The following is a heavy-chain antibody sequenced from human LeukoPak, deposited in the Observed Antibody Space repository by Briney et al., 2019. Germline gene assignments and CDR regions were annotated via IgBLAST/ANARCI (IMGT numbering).Heavy chain of an antibody. Sequence: SETLSLTCTVSGGSISSYYWSWIRQPPGKGLEWIGYIYYSGSTNYNPSLKSRVTISADTSKNQFSLKLSSVTAADTAVYYCARVDEGGYYYYGMDVWGQGTTVTVSS. CDR3: ARVDEGGYYYYGMDV. V-gene: IGHV4-59*01. CDR1: GGSISSYY. D-gene: IGHD3-16*01. J-gene: IGHJ6*02. CDR2: IYYSGST.